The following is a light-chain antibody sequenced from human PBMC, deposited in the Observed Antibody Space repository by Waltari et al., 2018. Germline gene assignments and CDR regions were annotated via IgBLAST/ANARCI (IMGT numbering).Light chain of an antibody. CDR2: RAS. CDR3: QQSYSAPRT. V-gene: IGKV3-20*01. CDR1: QSIRSNF. J-gene: IGKJ2*01. Sequence: EVVLTQSPDTLSLSPGERATLPGRARQSIRSNFFAWYQQKPGQAPRLLIHRASSRATGIPDRFSGSGSGADFSLNISWLEHEDFAVYYCQQSYSAPRTFGQGTKLEIK.